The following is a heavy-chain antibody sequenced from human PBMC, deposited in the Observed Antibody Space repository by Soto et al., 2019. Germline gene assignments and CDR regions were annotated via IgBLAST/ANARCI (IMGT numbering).Heavy chain of an antibody. J-gene: IGHJ6*02. Sequence: SATLSLTCTVSGVSISNCNYSWGRIRQHQGNGIEWIGSINHSGSTNYNPSLKSRVTMSVDTSKNQFSLDLRSVTVADTAVYYCASWHGSGSYEDYYYYGLDVWGQGTTVTVSS. CDR1: GVSISNCNYS. D-gene: IGHD3-10*01. CDR2: INHSGST. CDR3: ASWHGSGSYEDYYYYGLDV. V-gene: IGHV4-39*07.